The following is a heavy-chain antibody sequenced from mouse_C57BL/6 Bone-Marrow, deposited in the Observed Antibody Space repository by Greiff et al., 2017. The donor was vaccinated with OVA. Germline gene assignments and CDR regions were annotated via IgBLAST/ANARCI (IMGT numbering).Heavy chain of an antibody. CDR2: IDPANGNT. Sequence: VQLQQSVAELVRPGASVKLSCTASGFNIKNTYMHWVKQRPEQGLEWIGRIDPANGNTKYAPKFQGKATITADKSSNTAYLQLTSLTSVDTAIYYCARRVYYCSSYGFAYWGQGTLVTVAA. V-gene: IGHV14-3*01. CDR1: GFNIKNTY. CDR3: ARRVYYCSSYGFAY. J-gene: IGHJ3*01. D-gene: IGHD1-1*01.